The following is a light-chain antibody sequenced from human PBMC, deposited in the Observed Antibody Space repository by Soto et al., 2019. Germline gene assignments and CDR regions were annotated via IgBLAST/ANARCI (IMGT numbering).Light chain of an antibody. CDR3: QQYNSNPLT. J-gene: IGKJ4*01. Sequence: DIQMTQSPSTLSASVGDRVTITCRASQSISSWLAWYQQKPGKAPKLLIYKASSLESGVPSRFSGSGSGTEFTLTLNSLQPDDFANYYCQQYNSNPLTFGGGTKVEIK. CDR2: KAS. CDR1: QSISSW. V-gene: IGKV1-5*03.